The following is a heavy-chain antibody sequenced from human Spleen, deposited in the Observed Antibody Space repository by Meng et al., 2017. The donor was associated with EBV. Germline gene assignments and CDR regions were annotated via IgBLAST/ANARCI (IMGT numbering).Heavy chain of an antibody. CDR3: AVTTDSSGYYRFDS. Sequence: GGAGEGGVQRGGSRGIPCAGPGFTLDDYPMHWVRQPPGKGLEWISLITWDVGSTFYAESVEGRFTVSRDNSKASLYLEMNSLRNEDTALYYCAVTTDSSGYYRFDSWGQGTLVTVSS. CDR2: ITWDVGST. J-gene: IGHJ4*02. V-gene: IGHV3-43*01. CDR1: GFTLDDYP. D-gene: IGHD3-22*01.